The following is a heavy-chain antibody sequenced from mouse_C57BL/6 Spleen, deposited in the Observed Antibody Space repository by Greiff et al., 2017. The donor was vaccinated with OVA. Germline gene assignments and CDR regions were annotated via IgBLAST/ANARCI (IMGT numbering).Heavy chain of an antibody. CDR3: AKGPDGYYAMDY. CDR1: GFSFTSYG. D-gene: IGHD2-3*01. Sequence: VQLQQSGPGLVQPSQSLSITCTVSGFSFTSYGVHWVRQSPGKGLEWLGVIWRGGSTDYNAAFMSRLSITKDNSKSQVFFKMNSLQADDTAIYYCAKGPDGYYAMDYWGQGTSVTVSS. V-gene: IGHV2-5*01. CDR2: IWRGGST. J-gene: IGHJ4*01.